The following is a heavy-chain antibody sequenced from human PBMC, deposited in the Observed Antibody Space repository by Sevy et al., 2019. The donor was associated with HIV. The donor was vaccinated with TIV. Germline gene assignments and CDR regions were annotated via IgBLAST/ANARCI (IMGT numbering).Heavy chain of an antibody. J-gene: IGHJ4*02. CDR1: GFTFSNDA. CDR2: ISGSAHRT. Sequence: GGSLRLSCAASGFTFSNDAMSWVHQTPGKGLEWVSAISGSAHRTYYTDSVKGRFTISRDNSKNMLFLQMNSLRAEDTAVYYCVTEVSEYSYSDYWGQGTLVTVSS. D-gene: IGHD5-18*01. CDR3: VTEVSEYSYSDY. V-gene: IGHV3-23*01.